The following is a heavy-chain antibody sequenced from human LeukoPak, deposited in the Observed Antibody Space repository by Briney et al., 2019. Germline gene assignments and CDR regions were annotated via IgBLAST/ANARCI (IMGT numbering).Heavy chain of an antibody. Sequence: GGSLRLSCAASGFTFSNHGMNWVRQAPGKGLEWVSGISPSGDITYYADSVKGRFTISRDNSKNTLYLQMNSLRPEDTAVYYCAKVGHYHDFDYWGQGTLVTVSS. CDR3: AKVGHYHDFDY. J-gene: IGHJ4*02. CDR1: GFTFSNHG. V-gene: IGHV3-23*01. CDR2: ISPSGDIT. D-gene: IGHD3-3*01.